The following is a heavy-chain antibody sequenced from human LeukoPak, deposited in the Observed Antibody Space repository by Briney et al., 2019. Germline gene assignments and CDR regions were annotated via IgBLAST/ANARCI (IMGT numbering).Heavy chain of an antibody. D-gene: IGHD4-11*01. CDR3: ARFDYNRYVAY. V-gene: IGHV3-23*01. Sequence: GGSLRLSCVASGFTSSNYAMSWVRQAPGKGLEWVSAISGSGATTHYADPVGGRFTISRDNSKNTLYLQMNSLRADDTAVYYCARFDYNRYVAYWGQGTLVTVSS. CDR1: GFTSSNYA. J-gene: IGHJ4*02. CDR2: ISGSGATT.